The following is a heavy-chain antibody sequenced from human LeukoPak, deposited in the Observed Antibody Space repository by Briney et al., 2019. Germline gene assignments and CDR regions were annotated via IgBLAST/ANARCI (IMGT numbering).Heavy chain of an antibody. CDR1: GFTFSTFA. CDR3: AKCLGGGDCYPVD. D-gene: IGHD2-21*02. CDR2: ISGSGGST. V-gene: IGHV3-23*01. Sequence: PGGSLRLSCAASGFTFSTFAMSWVRQVPGKGLEWVSAISGSGGSTYYADSVKGRFTISRDNSKNALYLQMNSLRAEDTAVYYCAKCLGGGDCYPVDWGQGTLVTVSS. J-gene: IGHJ4*02.